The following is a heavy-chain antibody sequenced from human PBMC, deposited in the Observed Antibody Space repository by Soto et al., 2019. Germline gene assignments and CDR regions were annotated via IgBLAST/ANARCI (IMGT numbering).Heavy chain of an antibody. Sequence: PGGSLRLSCAASGFTFSSYAVHWVRQAPGKGLEWVAVISYDGSNKYYADSVKGRFTVSRDNSKNTLYVQMNSLRAEDTAVYYCARDQGDYGDYEDYYYGMDVWGQGTTVTVSS. D-gene: IGHD4-17*01. CDR3: ARDQGDYGDYEDYYYGMDV. CDR1: GFTFSSYA. V-gene: IGHV3-30-3*01. CDR2: ISYDGSNK. J-gene: IGHJ6*02.